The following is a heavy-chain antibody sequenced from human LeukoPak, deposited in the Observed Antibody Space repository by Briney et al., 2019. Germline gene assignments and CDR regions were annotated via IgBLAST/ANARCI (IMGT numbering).Heavy chain of an antibody. D-gene: IGHD3-22*01. CDR3: ARGDYYDSSGYQSPSFDY. Sequence: ASVKVSCKASGYTFTSYDINWVRQATGQGLEWMGWMNPNSGNTGYAQKFQGRVTITRNTSISTAYMELSSLRSEDTAVYYCARGDYYDSSGYQSPSFDYWGQGTLVTVSS. CDR2: MNPNSGNT. CDR1: GYTFTSYD. V-gene: IGHV1-8*03. J-gene: IGHJ4*02.